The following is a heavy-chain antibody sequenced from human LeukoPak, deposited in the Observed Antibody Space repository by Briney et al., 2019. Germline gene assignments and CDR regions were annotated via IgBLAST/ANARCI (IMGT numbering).Heavy chain of an antibody. Sequence: GGSLRLSCAASGFTFSSYGMHWVRQAPGKGLEWVAVISYDGSNKYYADSVKGRFTISRDNSKNTLYLQMNSLRAEDTAVYYCARDWDSGSYYFDYWGQGTLVTVSS. J-gene: IGHJ4*02. CDR1: GFTFSSYG. CDR3: ARDWDSGSYYFDY. CDR2: ISYDGSNK. V-gene: IGHV3-30*19. D-gene: IGHD1-26*01.